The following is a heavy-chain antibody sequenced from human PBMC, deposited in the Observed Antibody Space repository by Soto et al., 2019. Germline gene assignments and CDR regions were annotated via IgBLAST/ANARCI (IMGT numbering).Heavy chain of an antibody. Sequence: PSETLSLTCTVSGGSISSYYWSWIRQPPGKGLEWIGYIYYSGSTNYNPSLKSRVTISVDTSKSQFSLRLNSVTAADTAVYYCARARYYGAKNDFWGQGTRVTVSS. CDR2: IYYSGST. CDR3: ARARYYGAKNDF. D-gene: IGHD1-26*01. CDR1: GGSISSYY. V-gene: IGHV4-59*01. J-gene: IGHJ4*02.